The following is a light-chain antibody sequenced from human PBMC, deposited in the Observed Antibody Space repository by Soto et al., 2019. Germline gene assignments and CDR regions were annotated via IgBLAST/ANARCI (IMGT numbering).Light chain of an antibody. CDR3: QKYNSAPQT. CDR1: QGISNH. Sequence: DIQMTQSPSSLSASVGDRVTITCRASQGISNHLAWYQQKPGKVPKLLMYGASTLQSGVPSRFSGSGSGTEFTLIISSLQPEDVATYYCQKYNSAPQTFGPGTKVDIK. J-gene: IGKJ3*01. CDR2: GAS. V-gene: IGKV1-27*01.